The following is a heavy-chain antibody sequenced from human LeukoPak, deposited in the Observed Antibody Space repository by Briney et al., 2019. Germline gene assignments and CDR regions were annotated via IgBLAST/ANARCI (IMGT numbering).Heavy chain of an antibody. Sequence: SETLSLTCAVYGGSFSGYYWSWIRQPPGKGLEWIGEINHGGSTNYNPSLKSRVTISVDTSKNQFSLKVNSVTAADTAVYYCARDYIGYYGSGSYVFDPWGQGTLVTVSS. CDR3: ARDYIGYYGSGSYVFDP. V-gene: IGHV4-34*01. CDR1: GGSFSGYY. J-gene: IGHJ5*02. CDR2: INHGGST. D-gene: IGHD3-10*01.